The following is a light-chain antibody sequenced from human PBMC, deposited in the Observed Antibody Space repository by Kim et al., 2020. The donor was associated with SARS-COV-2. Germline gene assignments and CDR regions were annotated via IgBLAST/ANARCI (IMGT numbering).Light chain of an antibody. CDR2: NNN. V-gene: IGLV1-40*01. CDR3: QSYDSSLSASV. J-gene: IGLJ7*01. Sequence: QRVTISCTGGRVNSGGRFDVHWYQHLPGAVPKLLIYNNNNRPSGVPERFSGSKSGTSASLAITGLQAEDEAVYYCQSYDSSLSASVFGGGTQLTVL. CDR1: RVNSGGRFD.